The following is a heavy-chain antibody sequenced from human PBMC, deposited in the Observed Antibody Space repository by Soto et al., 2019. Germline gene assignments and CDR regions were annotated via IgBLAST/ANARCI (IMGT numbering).Heavy chain of an antibody. J-gene: IGHJ6*02. CDR2: INPNSGGT. D-gene: IGHD2-15*01. V-gene: IGHV1-2*04. CDR3: ARDYCSGGSCTHFYYYGMDV. CDR1: GYTFTGYY. Sequence: ASVKVSCKASGYTFTGYYMHWVRQAPGQGLEWMGWINPNSGGTNYAQKFQGWVTMTRDTSISTAYMELSRLRSDDTAVYYCARDYCSGGSCTHFYYYGMDVWGQGTTVTV.